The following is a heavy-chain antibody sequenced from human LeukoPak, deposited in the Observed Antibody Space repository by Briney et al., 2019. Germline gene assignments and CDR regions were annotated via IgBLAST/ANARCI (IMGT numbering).Heavy chain of an antibody. V-gene: IGHV4-59*01. CDR1: GGSISSYY. J-gene: IGHJ5*02. CDR2: IYYSGST. CDR3: ARGLTLFDP. Sequence: SETLSLTCIVSGGSISSYYWSWIRQPPGKGLEWIGYIYYSGSTNYNPSFKSRVTISIDKSKNQFSLKLSSVAATDTGVYYCARGLTLFDPWGQGTLVTVSS. D-gene: IGHD1-20*01.